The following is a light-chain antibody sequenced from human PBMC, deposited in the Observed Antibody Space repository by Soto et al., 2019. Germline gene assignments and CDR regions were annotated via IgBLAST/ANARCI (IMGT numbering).Light chain of an antibody. J-gene: IGKJ1*01. V-gene: IGKV1-39*01. CDR3: QRRYKTPHP. Sequence: DIQMTQSPSSLSASVRDRVTITCRASHNTRGYLNWYQQKPGKAPKLLIYAASNLQSGIPSRFSGSGSETDFTLTISSLQPEDFATYYCQRRYKTPHPSGQRAVVDIK. CDR1: HNTRGY. CDR2: AAS.